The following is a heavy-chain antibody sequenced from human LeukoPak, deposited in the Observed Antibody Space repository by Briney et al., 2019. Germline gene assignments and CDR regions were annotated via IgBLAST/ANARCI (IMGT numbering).Heavy chain of an antibody. V-gene: IGHV4-4*02. Sequence: PSETLSLTCAVSGVSISSSNWWSWVRQPPGKGLEWIGEIYHSGSTNCNPSLKSRVTISVDKSKNQFSLKLSSVTAADTAVYYCARASSGPYGFDYWGQGTLVTVSS. CDR3: ARASSGPYGFDY. J-gene: IGHJ4*02. CDR1: GVSISSSNW. D-gene: IGHD3-22*01. CDR2: IYHSGST.